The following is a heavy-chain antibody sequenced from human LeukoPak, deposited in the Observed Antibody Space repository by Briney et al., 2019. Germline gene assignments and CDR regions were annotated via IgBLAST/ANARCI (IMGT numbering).Heavy chain of an antibody. V-gene: IGHV3-49*04. CDR1: GFTFGDYA. Sequence: PGGSLRLSCTASGFTFGDYAVSWVRQAPGKGLEWVGFIRSKAYGGTTEYAASVKGRFTISRDDSKSIAYLQMNSLKTEDTAVYYCTRGLLWFGELKPFDYWGQGTLVTVSS. CDR2: IRSKAYGGTT. CDR3: TRGLLWFGELKPFDY. J-gene: IGHJ4*02. D-gene: IGHD3-10*01.